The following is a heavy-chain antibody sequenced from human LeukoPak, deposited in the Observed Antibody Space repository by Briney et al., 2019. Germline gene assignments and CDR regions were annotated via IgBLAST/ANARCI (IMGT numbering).Heavy chain of an antibody. CDR2: IYYSGST. Sequence: SETLSLTCTVSGGSISSYYWSWIRQPPGKGLEWIGYIYYSGSTNYNPSLKSRVTISVDTSKNQFSLKLSSVTAADTAVYYCARVVPAEGYYYYMDVWGKGTTVTASS. J-gene: IGHJ6*03. CDR3: ARVVPAEGYYYYMDV. V-gene: IGHV4-59*01. CDR1: GGSISSYY. D-gene: IGHD2-2*01.